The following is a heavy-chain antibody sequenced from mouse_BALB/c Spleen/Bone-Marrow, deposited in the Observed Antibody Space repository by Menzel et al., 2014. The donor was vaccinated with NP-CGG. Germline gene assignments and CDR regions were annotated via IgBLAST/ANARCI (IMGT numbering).Heavy chain of an antibody. V-gene: IGHV5-4*02. J-gene: IGHJ4*01. D-gene: IGHD2-1*01. Sequence: DVQLVESGGGLVKPGGSLKLSCAASGFTFXDYYMYWVRQTPEKRLEWVATISDGGSYTYYPDSVKGRFTISRDNAKNNLYLQMSSLKSEDTAMYYCARDGNYYAMDYWGQGTSVTVSS. CDR1: GFTFXDYY. CDR2: ISDGGSYT. CDR3: ARDGNYYAMDY.